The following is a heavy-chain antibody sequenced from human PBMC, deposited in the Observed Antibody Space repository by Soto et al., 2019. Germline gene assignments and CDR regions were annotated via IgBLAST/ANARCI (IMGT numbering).Heavy chain of an antibody. Sequence: EVQLVESGGGSVQPGESLRLSCAASGFSFRDYDMHWVRQRKGKGLEWVSALGAARDPYYVGSVKGRFSVSRDNAQNSLFLQMNNLRVDDTAVYFCARAYLGRLPRRADYYYAMEVWGRGTTVTVS. CDR2: LGAARDP. V-gene: IGHV3-13*05. CDR1: GFSFRDYD. J-gene: IGHJ6*02. CDR3: ARAYLGRLPRRADYYYAMEV. D-gene: IGHD1-26*01.